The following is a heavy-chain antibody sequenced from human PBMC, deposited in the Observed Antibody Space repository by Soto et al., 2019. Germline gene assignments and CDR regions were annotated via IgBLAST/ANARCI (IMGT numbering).Heavy chain of an antibody. CDR3: GGYSGDGIWS. CDR1: GFTFSSYS. V-gene: IGHV3-64*01. CDR2: ISSNGGTT. D-gene: IGHD1-26*01. J-gene: IGHJ5*02. Sequence: PGGSLRLSCAASGFTFSSYSMHWVRQAPGKGLEYVSAISSNGGTTSYANSVKGRFTISRDNSKNMLYLQMGSLRAEDMAVYYCGGYSGDGIWSWGQGTLVTVSS.